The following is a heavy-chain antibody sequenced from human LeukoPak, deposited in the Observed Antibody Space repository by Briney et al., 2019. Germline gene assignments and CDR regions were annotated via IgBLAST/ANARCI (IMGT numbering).Heavy chain of an antibody. CDR3: ARRRGYSYGTLDY. V-gene: IGHV4-34*01. CDR1: GGSFSGYY. J-gene: IGHJ4*02. CDR2: INHSGST. D-gene: IGHD5-18*01. Sequence: SETLCLTCAVCGGSFSGYYWSWIRQPPGKGLEWIGEINHSGSTNYNPSLKSRVTISVDTSKNQFSLKLSSVTAADTAVYYCARRRGYSYGTLDYWGQGTLVTVSS.